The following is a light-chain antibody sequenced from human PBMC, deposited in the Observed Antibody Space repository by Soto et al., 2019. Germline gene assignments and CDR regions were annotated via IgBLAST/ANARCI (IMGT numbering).Light chain of an antibody. V-gene: IGKV3-20*01. Sequence: EIVLTQSPGTLSLSPGERATLSCRASQSVRSNELAWYQQKPGQAPRLLIYGASCRATAIPDRVSGSGSGTYFTFTISRLEHDYFSGYYCQQYRSCPHTFGGGTKVEFK. CDR1: QSVRSNE. J-gene: IGKJ4*01. CDR3: QQYRSCPHT. CDR2: GAS.